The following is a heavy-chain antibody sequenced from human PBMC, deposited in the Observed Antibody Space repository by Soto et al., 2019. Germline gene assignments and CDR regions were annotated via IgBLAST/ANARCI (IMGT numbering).Heavy chain of an antibody. CDR1: GGSISSSSYY. J-gene: IGHJ5*02. CDR3: ARVQLSGVVIIPVWFDP. Sequence: SETLSLTCTVSGGSISSSSYYWGWIRQPPGKGLEWIGSIYYSGRTYYNPSLKSRVTISVDTSKNQFSLKLSSVTAADTAVYYCARVQLSGVVIIPVWFDPWGQGTLVTVSS. D-gene: IGHD3-3*01. V-gene: IGHV4-39*01. CDR2: IYYSGRT.